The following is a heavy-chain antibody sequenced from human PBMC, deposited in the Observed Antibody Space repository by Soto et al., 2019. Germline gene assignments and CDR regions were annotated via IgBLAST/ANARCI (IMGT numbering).Heavy chain of an antibody. CDR1: GGSISSSNW. D-gene: IGHD1-26*01. J-gene: IGHJ6*02. V-gene: IGHV4-4*02. CDR2: IYHSGST. Sequence: SETLSLTCAVSGGSISSSNWWSWVRQPPGKGLEWIGEIYHSGSTNYNPSLKRRVTISVDKSKNQFSLKLSSLTAAVTAVYYCARSYVTKYYYYYGMDVWGQGTTVTVSS. CDR3: ARSYVTKYYYYYGMDV.